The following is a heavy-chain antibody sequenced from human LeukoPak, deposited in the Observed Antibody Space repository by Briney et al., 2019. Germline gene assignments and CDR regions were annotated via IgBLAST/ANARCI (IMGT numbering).Heavy chain of an antibody. Sequence: GGSLRLSCAASEFTFSSHWMTWVRQAPGKGLEWVANVNLDGSGKYYVDSVKGRFTISRDNAKNSLCLQMDSLRAEDTAVYHCARVSDKGRGNDYWGQGTLVTVSS. CDR3: ARVSDKGRGNDY. V-gene: IGHV3-7*01. CDR2: VNLDGSGK. CDR1: EFTFSSHW. J-gene: IGHJ4*02.